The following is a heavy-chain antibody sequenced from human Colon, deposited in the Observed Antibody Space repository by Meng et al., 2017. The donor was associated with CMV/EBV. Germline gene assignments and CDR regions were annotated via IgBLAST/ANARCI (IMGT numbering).Heavy chain of an antibody. J-gene: IGHJ6*02. CDR1: GSSISDNYY. V-gene: IGHV4-38-2*02. D-gene: IGHD3-10*01. CDR3: ARITRYYYAMDV. Sequence: SETLSLTCSVSGSSISDNYYWGWIRQPPGKTLEWLGSVYHTGATYDNPYLKSRVTISVDTTTNQFSLKVTSVTAADTAVYYCARITRYYYAMDVWGQGTTVTVSS. CDR2: VYHTGAT.